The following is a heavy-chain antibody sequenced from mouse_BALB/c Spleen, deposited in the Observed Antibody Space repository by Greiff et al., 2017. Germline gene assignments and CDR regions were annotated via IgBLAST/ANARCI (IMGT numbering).Heavy chain of an antibody. CDR1: GFSLTSYG. CDR3: ASMITTFSLAY. CDR2: IWAGGST. D-gene: IGHD2-4*01. V-gene: IGHV2-9*02. Sequence: VQVVESGPGLVAPSQSLSITCTVSGFSLTSYGVHWVRQPPGKGLEWLGVIWAGGSTNYNSALMSRLSISKDNSKSQVFLKMNSLQTDDTAMYYCASMITTFSLAYWGQGTLVTVSA. J-gene: IGHJ3*01.